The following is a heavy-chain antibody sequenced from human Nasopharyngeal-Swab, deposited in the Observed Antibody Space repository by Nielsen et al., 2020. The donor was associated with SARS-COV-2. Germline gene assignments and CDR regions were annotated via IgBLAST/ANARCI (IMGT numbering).Heavy chain of an antibody. J-gene: IGHJ6*02. CDR2: IKQDGSEK. V-gene: IGHV3-7*01. CDR3: ARDADSGSYAPVGMDV. D-gene: IGHD1-26*01. Sequence: VRQAPGKGLEWVANIKQDGSEKYYVDSVKGRFTISRDNAKNSLYQQMNSLRAEDTAVYYCARDADSGSYAPVGMDVWGQGTTVTVSS.